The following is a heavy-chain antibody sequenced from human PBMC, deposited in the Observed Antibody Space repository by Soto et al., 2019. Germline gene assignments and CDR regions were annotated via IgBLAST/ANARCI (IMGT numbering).Heavy chain of an antibody. D-gene: IGHD3-16*01. J-gene: IGHJ4*02. CDR3: ARHWGSAYLIDS. V-gene: IGHV4-59*08. Sequence: QVQLQQSGPGLVKPSEALSLTCTASGGSMNRFDWSWIRQPPGKGLEWIGTIYSRGDTNYNLALKSRVTVSLDTSKNQLSLTLSSVTAADTAVYFCARHWGSAYLIDSWGQGTRVLVSS. CDR2: IYSRGDT. CDR1: GGSMNRFD.